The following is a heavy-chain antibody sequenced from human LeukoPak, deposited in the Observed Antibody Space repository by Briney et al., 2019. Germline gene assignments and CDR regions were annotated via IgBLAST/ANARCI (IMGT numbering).Heavy chain of an antibody. CDR2: INPNSGGT. J-gene: IGHJ4*02. CDR3: ARDRYYYDSSGYTFDY. CDR1: GYTFTGYY. V-gene: IGHV1-2*02. Sequence: ASVKVSCKASGYTFTGYYMHWVRQAPGQGLEWMGWINPNSGGTNYAQKFQGRGTMTRDTSISTAYMELSRLRSDDTAVYYCARDRYYYDSSGYTFDYWGQGTLVTVSS. D-gene: IGHD3-22*01.